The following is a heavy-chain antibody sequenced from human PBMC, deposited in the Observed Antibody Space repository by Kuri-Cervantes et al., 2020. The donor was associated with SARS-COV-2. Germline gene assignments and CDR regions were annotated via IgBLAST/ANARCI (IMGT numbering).Heavy chain of an antibody. CDR1: GYTFTGYY. J-gene: IGHJ3*02. V-gene: IGHV1-2*02. Sequence: ASVKVSCKASGYTFTGYYMHWVRQAPGQGLEWMGWINPNSGGTNYAQKFQGRVTMTRDTSISTAYMELSRLRSEDTAVYYCARVTGDLGVGAFDIWGQGTMVTVSS. CDR2: INPNSGGT. CDR3: ARVTGDLGVGAFDI. D-gene: IGHD7-27*01.